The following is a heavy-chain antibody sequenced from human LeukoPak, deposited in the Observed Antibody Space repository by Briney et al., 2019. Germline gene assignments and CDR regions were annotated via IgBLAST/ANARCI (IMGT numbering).Heavy chain of an antibody. CDR1: GGSISSYY. Sequence: SETLSLTCTVSGGSISSYYWSWIRQPPGKGLEWIGYIYYSGSTNYNPSLKSRVTISVDTSKNQFSLKLSSVTAADTAVCYCARSTRYCSGGSCYEAGKDYWGQGTLVTVSS. D-gene: IGHD2-15*01. CDR3: ARSTRYCSGGSCYEAGKDY. CDR2: IYYSGST. V-gene: IGHV4-59*12. J-gene: IGHJ4*02.